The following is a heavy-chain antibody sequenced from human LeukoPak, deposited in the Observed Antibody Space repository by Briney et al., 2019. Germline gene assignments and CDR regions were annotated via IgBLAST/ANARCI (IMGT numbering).Heavy chain of an antibody. Sequence: GGSLRLSCAASGFTFSSAWMHWVRRAPGTGLVWVSRITDDATTTYADAVRGRFTISRDNAKNILYLQMSSLRAEDTAVYYCVRDRVGPDYWGQGTLVTVSS. CDR2: ITDDATT. J-gene: IGHJ4*02. CDR3: VRDRVGPDY. V-gene: IGHV3-74*03. D-gene: IGHD1-26*01. CDR1: GFTFSSAW.